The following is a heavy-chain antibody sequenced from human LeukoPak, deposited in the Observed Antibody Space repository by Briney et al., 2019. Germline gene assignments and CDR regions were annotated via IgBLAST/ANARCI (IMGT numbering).Heavy chain of an antibody. V-gene: IGHV1-2*02. J-gene: IGHJ4*02. D-gene: IGHD2-2*01. CDR2: INPNSGGT. CDR1: GYTFTGYY. CDR3: ARGRDIVVVPAAFDY. Sequence: GASVKVSCKASGYTFTGYYMHRVRQAPGQGLEWMGWINPNSGGTNYAQKFQGRVTMTRDTSISTAYMELSRLRSDDTAVYYCARGRDIVVVPAAFDYWRQGTLVTVSS.